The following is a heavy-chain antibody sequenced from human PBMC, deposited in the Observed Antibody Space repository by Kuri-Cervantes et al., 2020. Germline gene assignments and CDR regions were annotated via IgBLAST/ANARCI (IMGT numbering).Heavy chain of an antibody. CDR2: IYYSGST. D-gene: IGHD4-23*01. V-gene: IGHV4-59*12. Sequence: ESLKISCTVSGGSISSYYWSWIRQPPGKGLEWIGYIYYSGSTNYNPSLKSRVTISVDTSKNQFSLKLSSVTAADTAVYYCARDYGGNSLLTFLDYWGQGTLVTVSS. J-gene: IGHJ4*02. CDR3: ARDYGGNSLLTFLDY. CDR1: GGSISSYY.